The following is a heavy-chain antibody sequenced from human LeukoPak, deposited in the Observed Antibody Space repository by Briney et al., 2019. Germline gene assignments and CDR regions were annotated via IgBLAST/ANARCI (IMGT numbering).Heavy chain of an antibody. CDR2: ITHRGSA. Sequence: PGGSLRLSCVASGFTLSSHWMSWVRQPPGKGLEWIGEITHRGSAKYNPSLKSRVTISLDTSENQFSLNLTSVTAADTAVFYCARRRLGNWNDGWDWGHGTLVTVSS. CDR3: ARRRLGNWNDGWD. CDR1: GFTLSSHW. J-gene: IGHJ4*01. D-gene: IGHD1-1*01. V-gene: IGHV4-34*01.